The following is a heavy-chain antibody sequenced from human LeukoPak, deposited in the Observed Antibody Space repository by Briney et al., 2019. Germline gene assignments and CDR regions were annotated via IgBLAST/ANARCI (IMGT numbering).Heavy chain of an antibody. CDR3: AKLYDYGYIN. J-gene: IGHJ4*02. CDR2: IYSGGST. D-gene: IGHD3-10*01. Sequence: GGSLRLSCAASGITVTSNHMSWVRQAPGKELEWVSVIYSGGSTYYADSVKGRFTISRDNSKNTLYLQMDSLRTEDTAVYFCAKLYDYGYINWGQGTLVTVST. CDR1: GITVTSNH. V-gene: IGHV3-66*01.